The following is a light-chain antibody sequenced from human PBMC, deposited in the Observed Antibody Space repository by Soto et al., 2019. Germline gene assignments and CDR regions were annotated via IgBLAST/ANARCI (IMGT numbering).Light chain of an antibody. V-gene: IGKV1-5*01. J-gene: IGKJ2*01. CDR1: QSPSKW. CDR3: QHYKDYSPT. CDR2: DAS. Sequence: DIQMTQSPFTLSASVGDRVTITCRASQSPSKWLAWYQQKPGKAPKLLIYDASTLESGVPSRFSGSGSGKEFTLTISSLPPDDFASYYCQHYKDYSPTFGQGTRLEIK.